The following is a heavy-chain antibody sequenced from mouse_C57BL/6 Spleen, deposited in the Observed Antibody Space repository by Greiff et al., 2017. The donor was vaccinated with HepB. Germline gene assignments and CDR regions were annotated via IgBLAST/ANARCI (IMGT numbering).Heavy chain of an antibody. J-gene: IGHJ4*01. CDR3: ARWNFRNWTSGYSAMDY. CDR2: IYPGSGST. D-gene: IGHD1-2*01. V-gene: IGHV1-55*01. CDR1: GYTFTSYW. Sequence: VQLQQSGAELVKPGASVKMSCKASGYTFTSYWITWVKQRPGQGLEWIGDIYPGSGSTNYNEKFKSKATLTVDTSSSTAYMQLSRLTSEDSAVEYCARWNFRNWTSGYSAMDYWGQGTSVTVSS.